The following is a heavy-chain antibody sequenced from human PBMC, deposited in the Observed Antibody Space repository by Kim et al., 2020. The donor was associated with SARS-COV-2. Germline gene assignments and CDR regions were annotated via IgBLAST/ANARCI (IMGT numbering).Heavy chain of an antibody. Sequence: ASVKVSCKASGYTFTNYDVNWVRQAPGLGLEWMGWMNPNSANTDYAQKFRGRVTMTRDTSIGTAYMEVSSLTSDDTAVYYCARSGFGSGVHFDYWGQGTLLTVSS. CDR3: ARSGFGSGVHFDY. V-gene: IGHV1-8*01. J-gene: IGHJ4*02. CDR1: GYTFTNYD. D-gene: IGHD3-16*01. CDR2: MNPNSANT.